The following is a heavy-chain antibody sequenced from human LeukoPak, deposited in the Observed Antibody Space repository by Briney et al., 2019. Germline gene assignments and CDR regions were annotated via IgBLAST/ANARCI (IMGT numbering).Heavy chain of an antibody. CDR1: GFTFSSYW. Sequence: GGSLRLSCAASGFTFSSYWMHWVRQAPGNGLVWVSRINSDGSSTYYADSVKGRFTISRDNSKNTLYLQMNSLRAEDTAVYYCAKEDGRAYYVLLKYYFDYWGQGTLVTVSS. J-gene: IGHJ4*02. CDR2: INSDGSST. D-gene: IGHD2/OR15-2a*01. V-gene: IGHV3-74*01. CDR3: AKEDGRAYYVLLKYYFDY.